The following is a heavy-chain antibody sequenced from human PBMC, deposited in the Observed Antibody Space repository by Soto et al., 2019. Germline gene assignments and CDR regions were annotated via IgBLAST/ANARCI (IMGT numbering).Heavy chain of an antibody. CDR2: IYPGDSDT. V-gene: IGHV5-51*01. CDR3: ARTPYYYDSSGYPLDY. J-gene: IGHJ4*02. CDR1: GYSFTSYW. D-gene: IGHD3-22*01. Sequence: GESLKISCKGSGYSFTSYWIGWVRQMPGKGLEWMGIIYPGDSDTRYSPSFQGQVTISADKSISTAYLQWSSLEASDTAMYYCARTPYYYDSSGYPLDYWGQGTLVTVSS.